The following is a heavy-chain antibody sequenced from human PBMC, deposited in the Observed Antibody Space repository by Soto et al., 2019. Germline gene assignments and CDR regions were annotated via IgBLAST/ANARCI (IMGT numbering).Heavy chain of an antibody. Sequence: SETRSRTCAVYGGSFSGYCWSWIRQPPGKGLEWIGEINHSGSTNYNPSLKSRVTISVDTSKNQFSLKLSSVTAADTAVYYCARGRNWNYYNYYGMDVWGQGTTVTVS. CDR1: GGSFSGYC. V-gene: IGHV4-34*01. D-gene: IGHD1-1*01. CDR3: ARGRNWNYYNYYGMDV. J-gene: IGHJ6*02. CDR2: INHSGST.